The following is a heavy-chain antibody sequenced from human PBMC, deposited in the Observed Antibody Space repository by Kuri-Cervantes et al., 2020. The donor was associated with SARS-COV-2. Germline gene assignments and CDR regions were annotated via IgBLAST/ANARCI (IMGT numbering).Heavy chain of an antibody. V-gene: IGHV4-39*01. Sequence: GSLRLSCTVSGGSISSHYWSWIRQPPGKGLEWIGSIYYSGSTYYNPSLKSRVTISVDTSKNQFSLKLSSVTAADTAVYYCARGAGYWDEYFQHWGQGTLVTDSS. CDR3: ARGAGYWDEYFQH. CDR2: IYYSGST. J-gene: IGHJ1*01. D-gene: IGHD2-15*01. CDR1: GGSISSHY.